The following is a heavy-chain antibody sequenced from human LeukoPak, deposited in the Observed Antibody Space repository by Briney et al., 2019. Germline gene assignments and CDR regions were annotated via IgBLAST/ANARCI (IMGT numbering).Heavy chain of an antibody. V-gene: IGHV3-30*18. Sequence: PGGSLRLSCAASGFTFSSYGMHWVRQAPGKGLEWVAVISYDGSNKYYADSVKGRFTISRDNSKNTLYLQMNSLRAEDTAVYYCAKAKYSLNWFDPWGQGTLVTVSS. D-gene: IGHD2/OR15-2a*01. J-gene: IGHJ5*02. CDR1: GFTFSSYG. CDR2: ISYDGSNK. CDR3: AKAKYSLNWFDP.